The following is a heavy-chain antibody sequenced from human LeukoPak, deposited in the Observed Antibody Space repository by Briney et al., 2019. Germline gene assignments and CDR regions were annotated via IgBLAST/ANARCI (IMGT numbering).Heavy chain of an antibody. CDR3: ARGTISGSRSFDP. V-gene: IGHV1-8*03. CDR2: VNPNSGNR. D-gene: IGHD3-9*01. J-gene: IGHJ5*02. Sequence: GASVKVSCKASGYTFTNYDVNWVRQATGQGLEWMGWVNPNSGNRGYAQKFQGRLTITRNTSISTAYLDLSGLRSDDTAVYYCARGTISGSRSFDPWGQGTLVTVSS. CDR1: GYTFTNYD.